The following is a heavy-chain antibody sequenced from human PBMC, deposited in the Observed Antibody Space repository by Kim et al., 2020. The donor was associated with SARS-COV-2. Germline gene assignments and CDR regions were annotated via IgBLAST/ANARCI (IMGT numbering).Heavy chain of an antibody. CDR3: TTGPTIFGVVTSFDY. V-gene: IGHV3-15*01. D-gene: IGHD3-3*01. J-gene: IGHJ4*02. Sequence: PVKGRFTISRDDSKNTLYLQMNSLKTEDTAVYYCTTGPTIFGVVTSFDYWGQGTLVTVSS.